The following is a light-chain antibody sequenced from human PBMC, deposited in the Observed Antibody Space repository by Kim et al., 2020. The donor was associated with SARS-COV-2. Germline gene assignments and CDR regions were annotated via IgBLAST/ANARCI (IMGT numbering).Light chain of an antibody. J-gene: IGLJ2*01. CDR3: SSYTSSSTF. Sequence: QSALTQPASVSGSPGQSITISCTGTSSDVGGYNYVSWYQQHPGKAPKLMIYDVSKRPSGVSNRFSGSKSGNTASLTISGLQAEDEADYYCSSYTSSSTFFGGGTKL. CDR2: DVS. CDR1: SSDVGGYNY. V-gene: IGLV2-14*01.